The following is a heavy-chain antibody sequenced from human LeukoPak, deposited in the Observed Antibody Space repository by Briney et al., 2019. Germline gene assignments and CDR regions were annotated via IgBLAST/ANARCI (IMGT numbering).Heavy chain of an antibody. V-gene: IGHV1-18*01. D-gene: IGHD3-3*01. J-gene: IGHJ5*02. CDR1: GYTFTSYG. Sequence: ASEKVSCKASGYTFTSYGISWVRQAPGQGLEWMGWISAYNGNTNYAQKLQGRVTMTTDTSTSTAYMELRSLRSDDTAVYYCARDGSNGYSNYDFWSGYPNWFDPWGQGTLVTVSS. CDR3: ARDGSNGYSNYDFWSGYPNWFDP. CDR2: ISAYNGNT.